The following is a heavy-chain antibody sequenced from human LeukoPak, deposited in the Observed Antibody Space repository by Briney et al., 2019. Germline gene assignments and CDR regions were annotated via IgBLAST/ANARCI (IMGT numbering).Heavy chain of an antibody. D-gene: IGHD3-22*01. V-gene: IGHV1-69*05. J-gene: IGHJ4*02. CDR1: GGTFSSYA. CDR3: ARDVRYYDSSGYLPVMYYFDY. CDR2: IIPIFGTA. Sequence: SVKVSCKASGGTFSSYAISLVRQAPGQGLEWMGRIIPIFGTANYAQKFQGRVTITTDESTSTAYMELSSLRSEDTAVYYCARDVRYYDSSGYLPVMYYFDYWGQGTLVTISS.